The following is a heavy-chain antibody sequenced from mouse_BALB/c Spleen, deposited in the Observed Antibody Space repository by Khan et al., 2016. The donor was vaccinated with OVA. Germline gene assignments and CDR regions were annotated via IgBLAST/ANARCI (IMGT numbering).Heavy chain of an antibody. CDR2: IYPGSDSI. Sequence: LQQPGSALVRPGASVKLSCKASGYTFTSYWMHWVKQRQGQGLEWIGNIYPGSDSINYDEKFKSKGTLTVDTSSSTAYIHLSSLTSEDSAVYYCTRGGYFGKSLFAYWGQGTLVTVSA. CDR3: TRGGYFGKSLFAY. J-gene: IGHJ3*01. D-gene: IGHD2-1*01. CDR1: GYTFTSYW. V-gene: IGHV1S22*01.